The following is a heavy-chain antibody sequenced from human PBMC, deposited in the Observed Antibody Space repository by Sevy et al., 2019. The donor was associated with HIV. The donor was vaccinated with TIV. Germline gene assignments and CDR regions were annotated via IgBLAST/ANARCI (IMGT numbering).Heavy chain of an antibody. D-gene: IGHD3-22*01. CDR3: ARASSGYFHFDY. CDR2: IYSGGST. J-gene: IGHJ4*02. CDR1: GFTVSSNY. V-gene: IGHV3-53*01. Sequence: GGSLRLSCAASGFTVSSNYMSWVRQAPGKGLEWVSVIYSGGSTYYADSVKGRFTISRDNSKNTLYLQMNSLRAEDTAVYYCARASSGYFHFDYWGRGTLVTVSS.